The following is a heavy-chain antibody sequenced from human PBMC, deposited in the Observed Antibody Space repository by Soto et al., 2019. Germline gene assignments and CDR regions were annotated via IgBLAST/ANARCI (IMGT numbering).Heavy chain of an antibody. D-gene: IGHD3-10*01. CDR2: ISSSSSYI. CDR1: GFTFSSYS. J-gene: IGHJ6*02. Sequence: GGSLRLSCAASGFTFSSYSMNWVRQAPGKGLEWVSSISSSSSYIYYADSVKGRFTISRDNAKNSLYLQMNSLRAEDTAVYYCARDRTDYGSGSYYWGGYYYGMDVWGQGTTVTVSS. V-gene: IGHV3-21*01. CDR3: ARDRTDYGSGSYYWGGYYYGMDV.